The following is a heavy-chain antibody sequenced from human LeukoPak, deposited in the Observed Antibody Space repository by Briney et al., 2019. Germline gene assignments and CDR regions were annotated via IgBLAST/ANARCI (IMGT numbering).Heavy chain of an antibody. CDR1: GYPFSSYS. CDR2: ISVSGGVR. D-gene: IGHD2/OR15-2a*01. Sequence: GVSLRLSCVASGYPFSSYSMNGIRQAPGKGLEWVSYISVSGGVRSYADSVKGRFTISRDDARNSLYLQMNSLKDEDTAVYYCARDRGYFYDQLDYWGQGTLVTVFS. CDR3: ARDRGYFYDQLDY. V-gene: IGHV3-48*02. J-gene: IGHJ4*02.